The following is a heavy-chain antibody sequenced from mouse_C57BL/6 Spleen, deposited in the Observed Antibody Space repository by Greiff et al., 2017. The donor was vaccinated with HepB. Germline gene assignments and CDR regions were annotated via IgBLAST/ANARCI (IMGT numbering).Heavy chain of an antibody. CDR3: TRRSSSYFDY. CDR1: GYTFTDYE. V-gene: IGHV1-15*01. CDR2: IDPETGGT. J-gene: IGHJ2*01. Sequence: QVQLQQSGAELVRPGASVTLSCKASGYTFTDYEMHWVKQTPVHGLEWIGAIDPETGGTAYNQKFKGKAILTADKSSSTAYMELRSLTSEDSAVYYCTRRSSSYFDYWGQGTTLTVSS. D-gene: IGHD1-1*01.